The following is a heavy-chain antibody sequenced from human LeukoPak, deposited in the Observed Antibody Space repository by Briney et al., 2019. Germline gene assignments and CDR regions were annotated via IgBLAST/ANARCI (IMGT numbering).Heavy chain of an antibody. Sequence: PSDTLSLTCTVSGGSISSYYWSWIRQPPVKGLEWIGYIYYSGSTNYNPSLKSRVTISVDTSKNQFSLQLTSVTAADTAVYYCARVGSCCWDFDYWGQETLVTV. J-gene: IGHJ4*02. CDR1: GGSISSYY. D-gene: IGHD2-2*01. CDR3: ARVGSCCWDFDY. CDR2: IYYSGST. V-gene: IGHV4-59*01.